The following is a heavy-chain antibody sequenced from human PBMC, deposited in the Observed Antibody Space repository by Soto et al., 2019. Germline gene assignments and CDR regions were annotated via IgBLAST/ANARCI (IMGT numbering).Heavy chain of an antibody. J-gene: IGHJ3*02. D-gene: IGHD3-9*01. CDR1: GFTFGSYT. CDR3: ARDLPGPFYDTVTGYTSGALDI. V-gene: IGHV3-64*01. CDR2: ISSGGQDT. Sequence: EVQLVESGGGLVQPGGSLRLSCTASGFTFGSYTMHWVRQAPGKGLQYVSVISSGGQDTYYAQSVKGRFTISRDNSRNTLYLQMGSLRAEDMAVYYCARDLPGPFYDTVTGYTSGALDIWGQGTMVTVSS.